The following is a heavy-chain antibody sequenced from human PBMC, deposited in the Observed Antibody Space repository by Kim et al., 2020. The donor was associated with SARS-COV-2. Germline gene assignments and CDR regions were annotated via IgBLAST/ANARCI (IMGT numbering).Heavy chain of an antibody. CDR2: IKSKTDGGTT. CDR3: TTDPPRTVTKASSAFDI. Sequence: GGSLRLSCAASGFTFSNAWMSWVRQAPGKGLEWVGRIKSKTDGGTTDYAAPVKGRFTISRDDSKNTLYLQMNSLKTEDTAVYYCTTDPPRTVTKASSAFDIWGQGTMVTVSS. J-gene: IGHJ3*02. V-gene: IGHV3-15*01. CDR1: GFTFSNAW. D-gene: IGHD4-17*01.